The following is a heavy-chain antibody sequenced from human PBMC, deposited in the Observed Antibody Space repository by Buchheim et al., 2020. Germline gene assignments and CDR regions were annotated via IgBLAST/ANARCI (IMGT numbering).Heavy chain of an antibody. CDR2: INPSSGST. Sequence: QVQLVQSGAEVKKPGASVKVSCKASGYTFTAYYIHWVRQAPGQGLEWMGRINPSSGSTDYAQKFQGRVTMTRDTSKSTVYMELSSLGSEDTAVYYCARPYSGYYYGMDVWGQGTT. D-gene: IGHD6-13*01. J-gene: IGHJ6*02. CDR1: GYTFTAYY. V-gene: IGHV1-46*03. CDR3: ARPYSGYYYGMDV.